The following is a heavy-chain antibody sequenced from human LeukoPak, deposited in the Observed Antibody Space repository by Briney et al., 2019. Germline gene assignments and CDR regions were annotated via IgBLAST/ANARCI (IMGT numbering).Heavy chain of an antibody. CDR3: ARGVRVIRVAAAGRYYYYMDV. CDR1: GYTFPSYD. Sequence: ASVTVSRKASGYTFPSYDINWVGQAAGRGLAWVDWMNPNSGNTGYEQKFQGRVTMTRNTSISTAYMELSSLRSEDTAVYYCARGVRVIRVAAAGRYYYYMDVWGKGTTVTVSS. D-gene: IGHD6-13*01. J-gene: IGHJ6*03. CDR2: MNPNSGNT. V-gene: IGHV1-8*01.